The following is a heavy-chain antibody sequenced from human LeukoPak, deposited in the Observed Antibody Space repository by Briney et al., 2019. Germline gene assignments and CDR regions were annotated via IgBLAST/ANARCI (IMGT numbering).Heavy chain of an antibody. CDR2: IYSGGST. CDR1: GFTVSSNY. J-gene: IGHJ3*02. CDR3: ARVVRNDYGDYVGGDKAQNAFDI. Sequence: GGSLRLSCAASGFTVSSNYMSWVRQAPGKGLEWVSVIYSGGSTYYADSVKGRFTISRDNSKNTLYLQMNSLRAEDTAVYYCARVVRNDYGDYVGGDKAQNAFDIWGQGTMVTVSS. D-gene: IGHD4-17*01. V-gene: IGHV3-66*01.